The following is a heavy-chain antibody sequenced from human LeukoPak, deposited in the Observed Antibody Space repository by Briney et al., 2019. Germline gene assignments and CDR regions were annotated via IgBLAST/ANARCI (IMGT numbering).Heavy chain of an antibody. CDR2: IYYSGST. D-gene: IGHD4-17*01. J-gene: IGHJ3*02. Sequence: PSETLSLTCTVSGVSISSSSYYWGWIRQPPGKGLEWIGSIYYSGSTYYNPSLKSRVTISVDTSKNQFSLKLSSVTAADTAVYYCARDGTVTTGAFDIWGQGTMVTVSS. V-gene: IGHV4-39*07. CDR3: ARDGTVTTGAFDI. CDR1: GVSISSSSYY.